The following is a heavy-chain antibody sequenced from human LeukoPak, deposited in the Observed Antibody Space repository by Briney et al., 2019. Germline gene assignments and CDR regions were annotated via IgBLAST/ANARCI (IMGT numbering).Heavy chain of an antibody. J-gene: IGHJ3*02. CDR3: ARDAGDIAAAHDAFDI. CDR2: IQQHGSEK. D-gene: IGHD6-13*01. CDR1: GGSFSGYY. Sequence: PSETLSLTCAVYGGSFSGYYWSWIRQPPGKGLEWVANIQQHGSEKYYVDSVKGRFTISRDNAKNSLYLQVNSLRAEDTAAYYCARDAGDIAAAHDAFDIWGQGTMVTVSS. V-gene: IGHV3-7*01.